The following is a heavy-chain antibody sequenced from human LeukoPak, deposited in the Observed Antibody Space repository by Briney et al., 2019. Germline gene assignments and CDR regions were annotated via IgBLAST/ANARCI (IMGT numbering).Heavy chain of an antibody. D-gene: IGHD4-11*01. Sequence: SETLSLTCTVSGGSISSSSYYCGWIRQPPGKGLEWIGSIYYSGSTYYNPSLKSRVTISVDTSKNQFSLKLSSVTAADTAVYYCARQNLNYFIDYWGQGTLVTVSS. CDR2: IYYSGST. CDR1: GGSISSSSYY. CDR3: ARQNLNYFIDY. V-gene: IGHV4-39*01. J-gene: IGHJ4*02.